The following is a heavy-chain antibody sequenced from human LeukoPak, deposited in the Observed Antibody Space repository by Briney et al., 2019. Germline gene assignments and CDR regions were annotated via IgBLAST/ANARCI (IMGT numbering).Heavy chain of an antibody. CDR1: GFTVCNNH. J-gene: IGHJ4*02. V-gene: IGHV3-66*01. CDR2: IFSHGET. Sequence: GGSLRLSCAASGFTVCNNHMNWVRQAPGKGLEWVSLIFSHGETSYADSVKGRFTISRDNSKNTLYLQMNGLRVEDTAVYYCARDPPAVSINTYAWGQGTLVTVSS. D-gene: IGHD2-8*01. CDR3: ARDPPAVSINTYA.